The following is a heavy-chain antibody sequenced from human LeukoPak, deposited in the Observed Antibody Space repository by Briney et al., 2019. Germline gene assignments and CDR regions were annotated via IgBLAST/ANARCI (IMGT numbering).Heavy chain of an antibody. CDR2: ISWNSGSI. CDR1: GFTFDDYA. CDR3: AKDKYYGSGSYGPLDN. J-gene: IGHJ4*02. D-gene: IGHD3-10*01. Sequence: PGGSLRLSCAASGFTFDDYAMHWVRQAPGKGLEWVSGISWNSGSIGYADSVKGRFTISRDNAKNSLYLQMNSLRAEDTALYYCAKDKYYGSGSYGPLDNWGQGTLATVSS. V-gene: IGHV3-9*01.